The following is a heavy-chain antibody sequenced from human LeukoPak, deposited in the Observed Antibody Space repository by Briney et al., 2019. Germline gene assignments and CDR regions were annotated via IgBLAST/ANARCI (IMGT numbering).Heavy chain of an antibody. CDR2: ISPYSGAT. V-gene: IGHV1-2*02. CDR3: ARVEGTAGTLDD. J-gene: IGHJ4*02. Sequence: GASVKVSCKASGYTFSAYYVHWVRQAPGQGLEWMGWISPYSGATTYAQKSQGRVTLTSDTSITTAYLELTGLRSDDTAVYYCARVEGTAGTLDDWGQGTLVTVSS. CDR1: GYTFSAYY. D-gene: IGHD2-21*02.